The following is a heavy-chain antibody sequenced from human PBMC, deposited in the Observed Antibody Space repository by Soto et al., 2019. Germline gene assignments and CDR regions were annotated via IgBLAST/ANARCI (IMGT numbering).Heavy chain of an antibody. CDR2: IYNSVNT. Sequence: PSETLSLTCNVSGGSVSSGSYFWSWIRQPPGKGLEWIGYIYNSVNTKYNPSLKSRVTISADTSKNQFSLKLSSVTAADTAVYHCARVYSGSYSDSWGRGTLVTVS. J-gene: IGHJ4*02. CDR3: ARVYSGSYSDS. D-gene: IGHD1-26*01. CDR1: GGSVSSGSYF. V-gene: IGHV4-61*01.